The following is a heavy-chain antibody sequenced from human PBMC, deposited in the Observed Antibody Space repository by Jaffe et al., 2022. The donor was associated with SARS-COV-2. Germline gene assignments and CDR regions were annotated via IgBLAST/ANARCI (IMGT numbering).Heavy chain of an antibody. J-gene: IGHJ5*02. Sequence: EVQLVESGGGLVQPGRSLRLSCTASGFTFGDYAMSWVRQAPGKGLEWVGFIRSKAYGGTTEYAASVKGRFTISRDDSKSIAYLQMNSLKTEDTAVYYCTRDPLLYGDYSIGWFDPWGQGTLVTVSS. CDR3: TRDPLLYGDYSIGWFDP. V-gene: IGHV3-49*04. CDR2: IRSKAYGGTT. CDR1: GFTFGDYA. D-gene: IGHD4-17*01.